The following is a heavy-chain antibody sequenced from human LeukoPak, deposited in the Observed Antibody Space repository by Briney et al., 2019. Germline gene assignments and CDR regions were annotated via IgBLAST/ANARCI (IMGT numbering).Heavy chain of an antibody. J-gene: IGHJ6*02. CDR2: ISSIRNYI. CDR3: ARDLAQQQLKAHYYGMDV. Sequence: GGSLRLSCAASTFTFSDYSMSWVRQAPGKGLEWVSSISSIRNYIYYADSVKGRFTVSRDNAKNSLYLQMNSLRAEDTAVYYCARDLAQQQLKAHYYGMDVWGQGTTVTVSS. D-gene: IGHD6-13*01. CDR1: TFTFSDYS. V-gene: IGHV3-21*01.